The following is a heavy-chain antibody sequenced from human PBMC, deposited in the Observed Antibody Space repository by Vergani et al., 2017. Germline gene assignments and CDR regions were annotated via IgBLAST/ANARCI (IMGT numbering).Heavy chain of an antibody. J-gene: IGHJ4*02. D-gene: IGHD6-19*01. Sequence: QLQLQESGPGLVKHSETLSLTCTVSGGSISSYYWSWIRQPPGKGLEWIGYIYYSGSTNYNPSLKSRVTISVDTSKNQFSLKLSSVTAADTAVYYCARVYHSSGWYGLDYFDYWGQGTLVTVSS. CDR1: GGSISSYY. CDR2: IYYSGST. CDR3: ARVYHSSGWYGLDYFDY. V-gene: IGHV4-59*01.